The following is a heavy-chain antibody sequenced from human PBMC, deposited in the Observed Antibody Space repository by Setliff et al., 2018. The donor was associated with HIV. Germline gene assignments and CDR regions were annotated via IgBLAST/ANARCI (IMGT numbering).Heavy chain of an antibody. CDR1: GYIVTSYY. D-gene: IGHD1-7*01. CDR2: FNPSGGST. V-gene: IGHV1-46*01. Sequence: GASVKVSCKASGYIVTSYYIHWVRQAPGQGLEWMGIFNPSGGSTTYAQKFQGRVTITADESTSTAYMELSSLRSEDTAVYYCARALTGTRDAFDIWGQGTMVTVSS. J-gene: IGHJ3*02. CDR3: ARALTGTRDAFDI.